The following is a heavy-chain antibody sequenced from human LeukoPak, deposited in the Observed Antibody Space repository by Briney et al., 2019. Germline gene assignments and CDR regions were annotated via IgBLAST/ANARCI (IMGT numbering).Heavy chain of an antibody. Sequence: GGTLRLSCAASGFIFSSHGMNWVRQAPGKGLEWVSGISPSGDITYYADSVKGRFTISRDNSKNTVYLQMDSLRAEDTAVYYCARGGITGTTGDYWGQGTLVTVSS. CDR1: GFIFSSHG. D-gene: IGHD1-20*01. J-gene: IGHJ4*02. CDR3: ARGGITGTTGDY. V-gene: IGHV3-23*01. CDR2: ISPSGDIT.